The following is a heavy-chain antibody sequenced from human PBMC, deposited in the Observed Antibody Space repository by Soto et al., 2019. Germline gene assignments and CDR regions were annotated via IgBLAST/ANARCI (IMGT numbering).Heavy chain of an antibody. CDR3: AKSYAVIDY. D-gene: IGHD3-16*01. V-gene: IGHV3-23*01. J-gene: IGHJ4*02. CDR1: GFTFSSYA. CDR2: ISGGDGST. Sequence: EVQLLESGGGLVQPGGSLRLSCVASGFTFSSYAMSWVRQAPGKGLEWVSAISGGDGSTHYADSVKGRFTISRDNSKNTLYLQMNSLRAEDTAVYYCAKSYAVIDYWGQGTLVTVSS.